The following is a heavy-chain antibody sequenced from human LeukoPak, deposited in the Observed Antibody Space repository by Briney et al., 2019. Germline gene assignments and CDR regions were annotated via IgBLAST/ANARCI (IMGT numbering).Heavy chain of an antibody. CDR3: ARVDPYYDILTGYYMGSVDY. CDR2: ISAYNGNT. D-gene: IGHD3-9*01. CDR1: GYTFTSYG. Sequence: ASVKVSCTASGYTFTSYGISWVRQAPGQGLEWMGWISAYNGNTNYAQKLQGRVTMTTDTSTSTAYMELRSLRSDDTAVYYCARVDPYYDILTGYYMGSVDYWGQGTLVTVSS. V-gene: IGHV1-18*01. J-gene: IGHJ4*02.